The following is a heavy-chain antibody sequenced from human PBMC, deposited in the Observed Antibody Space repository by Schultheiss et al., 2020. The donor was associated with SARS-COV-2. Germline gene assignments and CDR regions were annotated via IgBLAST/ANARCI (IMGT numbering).Heavy chain of an antibody. V-gene: IGHV3-53*01. J-gene: IGHJ4*02. D-gene: IGHD6-19*01. CDR3: ARDPYSSGWYGGAYYFDY. CDR2: IYSGGST. Sequence: GGSLRLSCAASGFTVSSNYMSWVRQAPGKGLEWVSVIYSGGSTYYADSVKGRFTISRDNAKNSLYLQMNSLRAEDTAVYYCARDPYSSGWYGGAYYFDYWGQGTLVTVSS. CDR1: GFTVSSNY.